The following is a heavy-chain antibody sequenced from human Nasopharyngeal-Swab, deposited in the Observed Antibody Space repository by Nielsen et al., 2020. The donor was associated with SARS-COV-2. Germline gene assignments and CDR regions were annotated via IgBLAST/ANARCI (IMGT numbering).Heavy chain of an antibody. Sequence: ASVKVSCKASGYIFTSYDISWVRQARGQGLEWMGWIGAYNGNPNYAQKFQDRVTMTTDTSTSTVYMELRSLRSDDTAVYYCARHGVAKDYWGQGTLVTVSS. J-gene: IGHJ4*02. D-gene: IGHD3-3*01. CDR3: ARHGVAKDY. V-gene: IGHV1-18*01. CDR2: IGAYNGNP. CDR1: GYIFTSYD.